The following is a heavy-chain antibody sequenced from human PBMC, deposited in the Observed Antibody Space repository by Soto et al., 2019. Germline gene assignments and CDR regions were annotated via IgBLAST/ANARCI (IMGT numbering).Heavy chain of an antibody. CDR1: GFSFSDHT. CDR2: SRNKVNSYTT. CDR3: DVDTVGTGSF. Sequence: EVQVVESGGGLVQPGESLRLSCAASGFSFSDHTMDWVRQAPGKGLEWVGRSRNKVNSYTTAYAASVKGRSTISRDESRNSVYLQMNGVKTEDTAVYYCDVDTVGTGSFWGQGTLVIVSA. J-gene: IGHJ4*02. V-gene: IGHV3-72*01. D-gene: IGHD5-12*01.